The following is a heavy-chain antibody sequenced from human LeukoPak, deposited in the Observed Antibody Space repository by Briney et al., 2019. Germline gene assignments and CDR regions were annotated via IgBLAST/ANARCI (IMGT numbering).Heavy chain of an antibody. Sequence: SETLSLTCTVSGGSISSGSYYWSWLRQPPGKGLEWIGYIYHSGSTYYNPSLKSRVTISVDRSKNQFSLKLSSVTAADTAVYYCARFSIVGATEDYWGQGTLVTVSS. CDR1: GGSISSGSYY. CDR2: IYHSGST. J-gene: IGHJ4*02. V-gene: IGHV4-30-2*01. D-gene: IGHD1-26*01. CDR3: ARFSIVGATEDY.